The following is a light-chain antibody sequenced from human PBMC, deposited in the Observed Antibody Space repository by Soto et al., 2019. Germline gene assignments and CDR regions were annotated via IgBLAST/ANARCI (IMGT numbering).Light chain of an antibody. CDR2: DAS. Sequence: EIVLTQSPVSLSLSPGERATLSCRASQSINSYLAWYQQKPGQAPRLFIYDASNMATGIPARFSGSGSGTDFTLTISSLEPEDCAVYYCQQRNEWPLTFGQGTRLEIK. J-gene: IGKJ5*01. V-gene: IGKV3-11*01. CDR1: QSINSY. CDR3: QQRNEWPLT.